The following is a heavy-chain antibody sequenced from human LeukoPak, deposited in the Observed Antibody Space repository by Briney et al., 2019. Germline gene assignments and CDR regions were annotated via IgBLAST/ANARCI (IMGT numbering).Heavy chain of an antibody. CDR3: ARGLNWNDFDY. Sequence: PGGSLRLSCAASGFTFSSYAMHWVRQAPGKGLEYVSAISSNGGSTYYANSVKGGFTISRDNSKNTLYLQMGSLRAEDMAVYCCARGLNWNDFDYWGQGTLVTVSS. CDR2: ISSNGGST. J-gene: IGHJ4*02. D-gene: IGHD1-1*01. CDR1: GFTFSSYA. V-gene: IGHV3-64*01.